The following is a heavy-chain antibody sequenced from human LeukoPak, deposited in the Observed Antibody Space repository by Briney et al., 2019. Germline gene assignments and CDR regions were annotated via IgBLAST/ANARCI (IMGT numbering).Heavy chain of an antibody. V-gene: IGHV1-18*01. Sequence: ASVKVSCKASGYTVTSYVISWVRQAPGQGLEWMGWVSAYNGNTNYAEKLQGRVTITADKSTRTAYMELSSLRYEDTAVYDCARLEKNWFDTWGQGTLVTVSS. CDR1: GYTVTSYV. CDR2: VSAYNGNT. D-gene: IGHD1-1*01. J-gene: IGHJ5*02. CDR3: ARLEKNWFDT.